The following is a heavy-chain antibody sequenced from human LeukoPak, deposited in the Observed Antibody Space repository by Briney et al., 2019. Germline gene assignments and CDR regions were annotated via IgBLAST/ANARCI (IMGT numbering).Heavy chain of an antibody. CDR3: ARASWVSTADAVR. Sequence: GGSLRLSCAASGLSFSCFAMSWVRQAPARGLEWLSSMKGTGETIYADSVRGRCTLFRDGSRNTVYLQLNNLRVEDTAVYYCARASWVSTADAVRWGQGTVVTVSS. CDR2: MKGTGET. CDR1: GLSFSCFA. J-gene: IGHJ4*02. V-gene: IGHV3-23*01. D-gene: IGHD3-16*01.